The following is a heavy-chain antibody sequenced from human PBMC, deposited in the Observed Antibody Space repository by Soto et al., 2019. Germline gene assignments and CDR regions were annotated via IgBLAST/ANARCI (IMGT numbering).Heavy chain of an antibody. Sequence: SVKVSCKASGGTFSNYVVSWLRQAPAQGLEYMGGIIPTLGTSNYAQKFQGRVTFTADKSTSATYMELSSLRSEDTAVYYCARAMTMVRGPFYYYAMDVWGQGTTVTVS. J-gene: IGHJ6*02. CDR2: IIPTLGTS. D-gene: IGHD3-10*01. V-gene: IGHV1-69*10. CDR1: GGTFSNYV. CDR3: ARAMTMVRGPFYYYAMDV.